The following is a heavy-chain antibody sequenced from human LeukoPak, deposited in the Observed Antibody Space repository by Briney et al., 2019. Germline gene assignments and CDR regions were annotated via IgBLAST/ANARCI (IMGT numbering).Heavy chain of an antibody. CDR3: ARRERGYAFDI. V-gene: IGHV4-59*08. CDR2: IYYSGST. CDR1: GGSISSYY. J-gene: IGHJ3*02. Sequence: SETLSLTCTVSGGSISSYYWSWIRQPPGKGLEWIGYIYYSGSTNYNPSLKSRVTISVDTSKNQFSLQLSSVTAADTAVYYCARRERGYAFDIWGQGTMVTVSS.